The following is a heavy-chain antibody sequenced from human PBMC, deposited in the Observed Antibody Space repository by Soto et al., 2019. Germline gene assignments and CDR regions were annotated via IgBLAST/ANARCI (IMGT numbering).Heavy chain of an antibody. CDR1: GGSISSYY. D-gene: IGHD6-19*01. J-gene: IGHJ3*01. CDR3: AGGYSSVAFDV. V-gene: IGHV4-59*01. Sequence: SETLSLTCTVSGGSISSYYWSWIRQPPGKGLEWIGYFYYGGSTNYNPSLKSRVTISIDTSKNLFSLRLFSVTAADTAVYYCAGGYSSVAFDVWGQGAMVTVSS. CDR2: FYYGGST.